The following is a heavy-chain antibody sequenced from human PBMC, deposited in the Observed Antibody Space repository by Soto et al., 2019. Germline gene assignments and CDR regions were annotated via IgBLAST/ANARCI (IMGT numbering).Heavy chain of an antibody. Sequence: GGSLRLSCSASGFTSISFAMHWVRQAPGKGLESVSVTYSKGGSTHYADSVRGRFTISTDNSKNTLNLQMSSLRAEDTAVYYCVRDLWRFESWGQGTLVTVSA. CDR2: TYSKGGST. CDR3: VRDLWRFES. D-gene: IGHD3-16*01. CDR1: GFTSISFA. J-gene: IGHJ4*02. V-gene: IGHV3-64D*08.